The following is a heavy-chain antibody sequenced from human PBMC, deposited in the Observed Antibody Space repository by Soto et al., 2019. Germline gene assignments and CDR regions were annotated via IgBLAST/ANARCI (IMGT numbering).Heavy chain of an antibody. D-gene: IGHD2-21*02. V-gene: IGHV3-30*18. J-gene: IGHJ6*02. CDR2: ISYDGSNK. CDR3: AKVGYCGGDCSVYYYYYGMDV. CDR1: GFTFSSYG. Sequence: GGSLRLSCAASGFTFSSYGMRWVRQAPGKGLEWVAVISYDGSNKYYADSVKGRFTISRDNSKNTLYLQMNSLRAEDTAVYYCAKVGYCGGDCSVYYYYYGMDVRGQGTTVTVSS.